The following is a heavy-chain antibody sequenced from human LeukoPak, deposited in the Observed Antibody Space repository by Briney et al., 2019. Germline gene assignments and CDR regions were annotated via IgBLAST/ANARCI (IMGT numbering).Heavy chain of an antibody. Sequence: PSQTLSLTCTVSGGSISSGGYYWSWLRQHPGKGLEWIGYIYYSGSTYYNPSLKSRVTISVDTSKNQFSLKLSSVTAADTAVYYCARENRGATHHFDYWGQGTLVTVSS. V-gene: IGHV4-31*03. CDR1: GGSISSGGYY. CDR3: ARENRGATHHFDY. D-gene: IGHD1-14*01. J-gene: IGHJ4*02. CDR2: IYYSGST.